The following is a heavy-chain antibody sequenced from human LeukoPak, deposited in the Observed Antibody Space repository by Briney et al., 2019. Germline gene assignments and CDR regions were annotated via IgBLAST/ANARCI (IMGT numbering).Heavy chain of an antibody. CDR3: ARAPYYDFWSGYYPTSYYFDY. CDR2: INPNSGGT. D-gene: IGHD3-3*01. CDR1: GYTFTGYY. Sequence: ASVRVSCKASGYTFTGYYMHWVRQAPGQGLEWMGWINPNSGGTNYAQKFQGRVTMTRDTSISTAYMELSRLRSDDTAVYYCARAPYYDFWSGYYPTSYYFDYWGQGTLVTVSS. V-gene: IGHV1-2*02. J-gene: IGHJ4*02.